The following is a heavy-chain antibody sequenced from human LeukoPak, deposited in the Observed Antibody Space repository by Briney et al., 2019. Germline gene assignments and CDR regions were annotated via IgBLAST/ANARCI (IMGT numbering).Heavy chain of an antibody. Sequence: GGSLRLSCAASGFTFSSYAMSWVRQAPGKGLEWVSAISGSGGSTYYADSVKGRFTISRDNSKNTLYLQMNSLRAEDTAVYYCAKQLRRGYSYGPFDYWGQGTLVTVSS. J-gene: IGHJ4*02. D-gene: IGHD5-18*01. V-gene: IGHV3-23*01. CDR1: GFTFSSYA. CDR2: ISGSGGST. CDR3: AKQLRRGYSYGPFDY.